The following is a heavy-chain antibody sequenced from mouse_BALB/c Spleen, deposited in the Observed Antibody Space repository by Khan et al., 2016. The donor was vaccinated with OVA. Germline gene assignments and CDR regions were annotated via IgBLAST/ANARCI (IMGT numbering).Heavy chain of an antibody. J-gene: IGHJ3*01. CDR1: GFNIEDYY. CDR3: ARRGYGNYWFAY. D-gene: IGHD2-1*01. Sequence: VHVKQSGAELVRPGALVKLSCKASGFNIEDYYMNWVKQRPEQGLEWIGWIDPENDDTIYDPKFQGKASITADKSSNTAYLQLSSLTSEDTAVYYCARRGYGNYWFAYWGQGTLVTVSA. CDR2: IDPENDDT. V-gene: IGHV14-1*02.